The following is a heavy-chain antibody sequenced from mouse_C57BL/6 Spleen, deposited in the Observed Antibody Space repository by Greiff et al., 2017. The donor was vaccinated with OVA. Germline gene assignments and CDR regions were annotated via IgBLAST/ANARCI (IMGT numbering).Heavy chain of an antibody. V-gene: IGHV3-6*01. J-gene: IGHJ1*03. Sequence: EVQLQQSGPGLVKPSQSLSLTCSVTGYSITSGYYWNWIRQFPGNKLEWMGYISYDGSNNYNPSLKNRISITRDTSKNQFFLKLNSVTTEDTATYYCARDRGERFFDVWGTGTTVTVSS. CDR3: ARDRGERFFDV. CDR2: ISYDGSN. CDR1: GYSITSGYY.